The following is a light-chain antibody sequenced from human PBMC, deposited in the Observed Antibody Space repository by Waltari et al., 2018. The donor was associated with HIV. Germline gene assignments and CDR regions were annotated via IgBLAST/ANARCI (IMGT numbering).Light chain of an antibody. J-gene: IGLJ2*01. V-gene: IGLV1-44*01. CDR3: AAWDDSSGVV. CDR2: SNN. CDR1: SPTIAAGSA. Sequence: QSVLTQPPSVSGAPGQRVPISSPGSSPTIAAGSAVPWYQQLPGTAPKLLISSNNQRPSGVPDRISGSKSGTSASLAISGLQSEDEAEYYCAAWDDSSGVVFGGGTKMTVL.